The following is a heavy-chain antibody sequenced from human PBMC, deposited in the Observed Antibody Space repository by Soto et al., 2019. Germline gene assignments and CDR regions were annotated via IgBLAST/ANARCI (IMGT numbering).Heavy chain of an antibody. J-gene: IGHJ3*01. V-gene: IGHV4-34*01. CDR3: ARDLGDCSSTSCCEEVGAFVL. CDR1: GGSFSGYY. Sequence: PSETLSLTCAVYGGSFSGYYWSWIRQPPGKGLEWIGEINHSGSTNYNPSLKSRVTISVDTSKNQFSLKLSSVTAADTAVYYCARDLGDCSSTSCCEEVGAFVLSCPAPMVTV. CDR2: INHSGST. D-gene: IGHD2-2*01.